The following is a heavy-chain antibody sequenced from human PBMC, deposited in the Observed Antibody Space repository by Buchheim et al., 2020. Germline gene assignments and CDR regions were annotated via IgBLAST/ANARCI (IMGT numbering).Heavy chain of an antibody. CDR3: ARGQDFWSGFSQHNWFDP. CDR2: INHSGST. CDR1: GGSFSGYY. J-gene: IGHJ5*02. D-gene: IGHD3-3*01. V-gene: IGHV4-34*01. Sequence: QVQLQQWGAGLLKPSETLSLTCAVYGGSFSGYYWSWIRQPPGKGLEWIGEINHSGSTNYNPSLKSRVTISVDTSKNQLSLKLSSVTAADTAVYYCARGQDFWSGFSQHNWFDPWGQGTL.